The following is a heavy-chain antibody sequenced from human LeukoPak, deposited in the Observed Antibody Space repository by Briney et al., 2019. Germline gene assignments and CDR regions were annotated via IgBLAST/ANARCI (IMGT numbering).Heavy chain of an antibody. CDR3: AREAPLTSIDY. Sequence: GGSLRLSCAASGFTFSTYSMNWVRQAPGKGLEWVSSISSSSSYVYYADSVKGRFTISRDNAKNSLYLQMNSLRAEDTAVYYCAREAPLTSIDYWGQGTLVTVSS. CDR1: GFTFSTYS. CDR2: ISSSSSYV. J-gene: IGHJ4*02. V-gene: IGHV3-21*01.